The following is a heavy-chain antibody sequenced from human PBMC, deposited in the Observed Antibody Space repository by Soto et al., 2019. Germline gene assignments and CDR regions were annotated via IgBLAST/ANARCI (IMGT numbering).Heavy chain of an antibody. CDR2: INHSGST. CDR1: GGSFSGYY. V-gene: IGHV4-34*01. Sequence: QVQLQQWGAGLLKPSETLSLTCAVYGGSFSGYYWSWIRQPPGKGLEWLGEINHSGSTNYNPSLKRRVTISVDTSKNQFSLKLSSVTAADTAVYYCARVVAVAGTHSPHRFDYWGQGTLVTVSS. CDR3: ARVVAVAGTHSPHRFDY. J-gene: IGHJ4*02. D-gene: IGHD6-19*01.